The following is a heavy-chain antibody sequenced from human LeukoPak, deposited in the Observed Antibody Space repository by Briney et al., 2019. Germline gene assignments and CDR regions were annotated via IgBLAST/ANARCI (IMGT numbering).Heavy chain of an antibody. CDR1: GGSIRSSSYY. J-gene: IGHJ4*02. D-gene: IGHD1-26*01. Sequence: SETLSLTCSVSGGSIRSSSYYWGWRRQPPGKGLEWNGTIHYTGSTYYTPSLKSRVTVSVDTSNNPFSLKVSSVTAADTAVYYCARHPSGSSFDYWGQGTLVAVSS. V-gene: IGHV4-39*01. CDR3: ARHPSGSSFDY. CDR2: IHYTGST.